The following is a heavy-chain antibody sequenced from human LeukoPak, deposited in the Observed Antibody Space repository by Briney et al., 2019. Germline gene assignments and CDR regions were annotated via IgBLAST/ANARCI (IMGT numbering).Heavy chain of an antibody. CDR2: INAGNGNT. CDR3: ARGPRAAADDY. V-gene: IGHV1-3*01. D-gene: IGHD6-13*01. CDR1: GYTFINFA. J-gene: IGHJ4*02. Sequence: ASVKVSCKASGYTFINFAINWGRQAPRQRPEWMGRINAGNGNTKYSQKFQGRVTITRDTSASTAYMELSSLTSEDTAVYYCARGPRAAADDYWGQGTLVTVSS.